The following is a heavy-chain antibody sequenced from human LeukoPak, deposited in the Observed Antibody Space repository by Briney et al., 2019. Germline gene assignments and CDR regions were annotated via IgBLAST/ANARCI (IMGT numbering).Heavy chain of an antibody. V-gene: IGHV4-34*01. CDR2: INHSGST. CDR1: GGSFSGYY. Sequence: SETLSLTCAVYGGSFSGYYWSWIRQPPGKGLEWIGEINHSGSTNYNPSLKSRVTISVDTSKNQFSLKLSSVTAADTAVYYCARGSPSSFGFWGGYPPPPPRGHWFDPWGQGTLVTVSS. J-gene: IGHJ5*02. CDR3: ARGSPSSFGFWGGYPPPPPRGHWFDP. D-gene: IGHD3-16*01.